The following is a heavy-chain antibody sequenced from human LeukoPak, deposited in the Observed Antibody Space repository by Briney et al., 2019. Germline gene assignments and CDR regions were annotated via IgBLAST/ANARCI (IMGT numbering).Heavy chain of an antibody. J-gene: IGHJ4*02. CDR2: ISSSSSYI. CDR1: GFTFSSYS. D-gene: IGHD6-13*01. V-gene: IGHV3-21*01. CDR3: ARAAAGHFDY. Sequence: GGSLRLSFAAPGFTFSSYSMNWVRQAPGKGLEWVSSISSSSSYIYYADSVKGRFTISRDNAKNSLYLQMNSLRAEDTAVYYCARAAAGHFDYWGQGTLVTVSS.